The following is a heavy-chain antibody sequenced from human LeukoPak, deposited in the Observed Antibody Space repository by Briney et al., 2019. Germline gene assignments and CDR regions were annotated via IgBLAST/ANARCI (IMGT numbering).Heavy chain of an antibody. J-gene: IGHJ5*02. V-gene: IGHV1-69*13. CDR1: GGTFSSYA. CDR2: IIPIFGTA. CDR3: ARDRSSGYSYGYGWFDP. D-gene: IGHD5-18*01. Sequence: GASVKVSCKASGGTFSSYAISWVRQAPGQGLEWMGGIIPIFGTANYAQKFQGRVTITADESTSTAYMELSSLRSEDTAVYYCARDRSSGYSYGYGWFDPWGQGTLVTVSS.